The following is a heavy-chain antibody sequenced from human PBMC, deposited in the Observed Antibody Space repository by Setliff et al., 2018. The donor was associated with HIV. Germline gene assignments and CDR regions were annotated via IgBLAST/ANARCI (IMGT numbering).Heavy chain of an antibody. CDR2: TGTGGDT. V-gene: IGHV3-13*01. CDR1: GFAFSDYD. Sequence: GGSLRLSCATSGFAFSDYDFHWVRQVTGEGLEWVSATGTGGDTYYADSVKGRFTISRENAKNSLYLQMNNVRAGDTAVYYCTRELNGHTSSHYYFGLDVWGQGTTVTVSS. CDR3: TRELNGHTSSHYYFGLDV. J-gene: IGHJ6*02. D-gene: IGHD6-6*01.